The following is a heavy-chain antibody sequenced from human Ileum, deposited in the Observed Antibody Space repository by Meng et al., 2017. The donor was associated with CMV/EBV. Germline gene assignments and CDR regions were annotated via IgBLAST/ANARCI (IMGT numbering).Heavy chain of an antibody. D-gene: IGHD1-26*01. CDR3: ATLTSGTYSFDY. CDR1: GGSISSGGYS. CDR2: IYYRRST. V-gene: IGHV4-31*02. J-gene: IGHJ4*02. Sequence: VSGGSISSGGYSWSWIRQHPGKGLDWIGHIYYRRSTNYNPSLKSRVTISVDTSKNQFSLKLSSVTAADTAVYYCATLTSGTYSFDYWGQGTLVTVSS.